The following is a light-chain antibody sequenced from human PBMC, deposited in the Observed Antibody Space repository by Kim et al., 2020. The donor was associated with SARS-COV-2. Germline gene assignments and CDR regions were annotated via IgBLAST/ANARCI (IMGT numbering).Light chain of an antibody. CDR1: QSVSSN. V-gene: IGKV3-15*01. Sequence: DIVMTQSPATLSVSPGERVTLSCRASQSVSSNLAWYQQRPGQATRLLIYGAFTRATGIPARFSGSGSGTEFTLTISSLQSEDFALYYCQQYNNWRWTFGQGTKVDIK. J-gene: IGKJ1*01. CDR3: QQYNNWRWT. CDR2: GAF.